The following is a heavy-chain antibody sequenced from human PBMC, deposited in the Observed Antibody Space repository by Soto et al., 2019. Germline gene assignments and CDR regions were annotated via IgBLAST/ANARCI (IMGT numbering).Heavy chain of an antibody. CDR3: ARHLQLAVSGFDT. V-gene: IGHV4-39*01. D-gene: IGHD3-3*02. J-gene: IGHJ5*02. CDR1: GHSMSSNRCY. CDR2: IHYRANS. Sequence: XETLSLTCPVSGHSMSSNRCYWAWIRQPPGKGLEWIGSIHYRANSYYSPSLKSRITISVDTSKNQISLRLSSVTAADTAVYYCARHLQLAVSGFDTWGQGTLVTVSS.